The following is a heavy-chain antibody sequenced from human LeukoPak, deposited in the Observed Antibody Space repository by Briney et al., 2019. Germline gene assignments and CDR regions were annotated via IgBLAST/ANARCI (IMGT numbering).Heavy chain of an antibody. V-gene: IGHV3-20*04. D-gene: IGHD3-22*01. CDR1: GFTFDDYG. CDR2: INWNGGST. Sequence: GGSLRLSCAASGFTFDDYGMSWVRQAPGKGLEWVSGINWNGGSTGYADSVKGRFTISRDNAKNSLYLQMNSLRAEDTALYYCARDGSDNSGYGLDYWGQGTLVTVSS. J-gene: IGHJ4*02. CDR3: ARDGSDNSGYGLDY.